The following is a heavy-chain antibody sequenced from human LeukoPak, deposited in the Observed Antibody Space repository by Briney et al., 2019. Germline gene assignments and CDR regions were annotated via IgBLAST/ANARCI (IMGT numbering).Heavy chain of an antibody. Sequence: PGGSLRLSCAASAFSLSAYNMNWVRQAPGKGLEWVSVIYSGGSTYYADSVKGRFTISRDNSKNTLYLQMNSLRAEDTAVYYCARGYSRKGYFDYWGQGTLVTVSS. CDR1: AFSLSAYN. CDR2: IYSGGST. J-gene: IGHJ4*02. CDR3: ARGYSRKGYFDY. D-gene: IGHD6-13*01. V-gene: IGHV3-53*01.